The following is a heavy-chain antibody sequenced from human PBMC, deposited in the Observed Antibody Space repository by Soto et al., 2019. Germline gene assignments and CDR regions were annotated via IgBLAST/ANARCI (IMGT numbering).Heavy chain of an antibody. D-gene: IGHD1-20*01. J-gene: IGHJ6*02. CDR1: GVTVSSYG. V-gene: IGHV3-33*01. Sequence: GGSLRLSCAASGVTVSSYGMHWVRQAPGKGLEWVAVIWYDGSNKYYADSVKGRFTISRDNSKNTLYLQMNSLRAEDTAVYYCAREFLDTITGTPGPYYYGMDVWGQGTTVTVSS. CDR3: AREFLDTITGTPGPYYYGMDV. CDR2: IWYDGSNK.